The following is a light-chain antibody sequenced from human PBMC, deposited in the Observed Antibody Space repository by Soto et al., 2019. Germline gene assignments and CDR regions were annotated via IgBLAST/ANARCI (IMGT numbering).Light chain of an antibody. Sequence: QSALTQPASVSGSPGQSITISCTGTSSDVGGYNYVSWYQHHPGKAPKLLIYEVTKRPSGVSNRFSGSKSGNTASLTISGLQAEDETDYYCSSYTSTNHVVFGGGTKLTVL. CDR3: SSYTSTNHVV. J-gene: IGLJ2*01. V-gene: IGLV2-14*01. CDR1: SSDVGGYNY. CDR2: EVT.